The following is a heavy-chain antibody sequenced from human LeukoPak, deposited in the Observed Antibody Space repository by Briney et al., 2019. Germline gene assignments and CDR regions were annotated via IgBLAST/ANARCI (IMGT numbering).Heavy chain of an antibody. CDR2: IKQDGSEK. V-gene: IGHV3-7*01. Sequence: GGSLRLSCAASGFTFSSYWMSWVRQAPGKGLEWVANIKQDGSEKYYVDSVKGRFTISRDNAKNSLYLQMNSLRAEDTAVYYCARDSRLAAAGTGPDYWGQGTLVTVSS. D-gene: IGHD6-13*01. J-gene: IGHJ4*02. CDR1: GFTFSSYW. CDR3: ARDSRLAAAGTGPDY.